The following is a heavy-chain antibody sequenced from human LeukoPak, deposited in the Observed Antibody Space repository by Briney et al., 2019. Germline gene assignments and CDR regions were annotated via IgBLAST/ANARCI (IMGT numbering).Heavy chain of an antibody. CDR3: ARGPYDYVWGNYRYTGDAFDI. J-gene: IGHJ3*02. Sequence: ASVKVSCKASGYSFTGYHMHWVRQAPGQGLEWMGWINPDRGGTNYAQKFQGRVTMTRDKSISTAYMELTSLRSDDTAVYYCARGPYDYVWGNYRYTGDAFDIWGHGTVVTVSS. CDR1: GYSFTGYH. D-gene: IGHD3-16*02. CDR2: INPDRGGT. V-gene: IGHV1-2*02.